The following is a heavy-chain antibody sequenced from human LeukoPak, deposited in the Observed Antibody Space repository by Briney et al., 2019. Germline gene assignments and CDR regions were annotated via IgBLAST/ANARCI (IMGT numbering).Heavy chain of an antibody. CDR2: INNDGSGT. CDR3: ASQRFIAAASALDY. V-gene: IGHV3-74*01. D-gene: IGHD6-13*01. J-gene: IGHJ4*02. Sequence: GGSLRLSCAASRFTFSDYWMHWVRQAPGKGLEWVSRINNDGSGTSYADSVKGRFTISRDNAKNSLYLQMNSLRAGDTAVYYCASQRFIAAASALDYWGQGTLVTVSS. CDR1: RFTFSDYW.